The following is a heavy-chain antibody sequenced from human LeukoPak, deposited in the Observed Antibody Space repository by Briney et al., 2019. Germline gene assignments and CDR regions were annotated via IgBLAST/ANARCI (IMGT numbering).Heavy chain of an antibody. CDR2: IDCNTGTT. V-gene: IGHV1-2*02. J-gene: IGHJ4*02. Sequence: GASVKVSCKASGYPFTGSYLHWVRQAPGQGLEWMGWIDCNTGTTHYEEKFEARVTMTRDTSISTVYIEVSGLIFDDTAVYFCAREGDYGDYVAYWGQGTQVTVSS. CDR3: AREGDYGDYVAY. D-gene: IGHD4-17*01. CDR1: GYPFTGSY.